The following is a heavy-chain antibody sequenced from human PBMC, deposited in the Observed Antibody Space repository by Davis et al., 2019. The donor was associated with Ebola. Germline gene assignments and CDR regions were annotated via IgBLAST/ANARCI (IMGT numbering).Heavy chain of an antibody. CDR2: IDPSDSYT. Sequence: GESLKISCQGSGYSFTSYWISWVRQMPGKGLEWMGRIDPSDSYTNYSPSFQGHVTISADKSISTAYLQWSSLKASDTAMYYCARLFGGVIGDYYYYYGMDVWGQGTTVTVSS. J-gene: IGHJ6*02. V-gene: IGHV5-10-1*01. CDR1: GYSFTSYW. CDR3: ARLFGGVIGDYYYYYGMDV. D-gene: IGHD3-16*02.